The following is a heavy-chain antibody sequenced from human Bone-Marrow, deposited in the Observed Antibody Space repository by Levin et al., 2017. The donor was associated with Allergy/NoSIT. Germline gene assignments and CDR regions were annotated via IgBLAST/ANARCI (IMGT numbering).Heavy chain of an antibody. D-gene: IGHD2-15*01. CDR3: ARVRWYCSGGSCYSSDY. J-gene: IGHJ4*02. CDR2: ISSSGSTI. CDR1: GFTFSDYY. V-gene: IGHV3-11*01. Sequence: SCAASGFTFSDYYMSWIRQAPGKGLEWVSYISSSGSTIYYADSVKGRFTISRDNAKNSLYLQMNSLRAEDTAVYYCARVRWYCSGGSCYSSDYWGQGTLVTVSS.